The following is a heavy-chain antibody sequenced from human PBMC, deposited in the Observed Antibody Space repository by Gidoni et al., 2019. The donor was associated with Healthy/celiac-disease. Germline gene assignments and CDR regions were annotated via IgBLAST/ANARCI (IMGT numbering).Heavy chain of an antibody. D-gene: IGHD3-9*01. V-gene: IGHV3-15*01. Sequence: EVQLVESGGGLVKPGGSLRLSCAASGFTFSNAWMSWVRQAPGKGLEWVGRIKSKTDGGTTDYAAPVKGRFTISRDDSKNTLYLQMNSLKTEDTAVYYCTTDGRRLYDILTGYYIGRGSYFDYWGQGTLVTVSS. CDR1: GFTFSNAW. CDR2: IKSKTDGGTT. J-gene: IGHJ4*02. CDR3: TTDGRRLYDILTGYYIGRGSYFDY.